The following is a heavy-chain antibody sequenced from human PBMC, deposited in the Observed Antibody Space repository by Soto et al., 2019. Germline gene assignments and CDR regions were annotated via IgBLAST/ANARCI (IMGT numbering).Heavy chain of an antibody. CDR1: GFTFSSYA. Sequence: GGSLRLSCAASGFTFSSYAMSWVRQAPGKGLEWVSAISGSGGSTYYADSVKGRFTISRDNSKNTLYLQMNSLRAEDTAVYYCANSLVEGMGYNYWGQGTLVTVSS. CDR3: ANSLVEGMGYNY. J-gene: IGHJ4*02. D-gene: IGHD2-8*01. CDR2: ISGSGGST. V-gene: IGHV3-23*01.